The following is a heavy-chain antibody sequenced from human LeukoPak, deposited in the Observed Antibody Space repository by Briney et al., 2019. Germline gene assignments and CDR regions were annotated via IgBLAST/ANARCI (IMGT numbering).Heavy chain of an antibody. Sequence: ASVKVSCKASGYTFTGFYMHWVRQAPGQGLEWMGWINPNSGDTNYVQKFQGRVTMTRDTSIRTAYMELSSLISDDTAIYYCARVEGLSSSPRTLRYWGQGTLVSVSS. V-gene: IGHV1-2*02. D-gene: IGHD2-15*01. CDR3: ARVEGLSSSPRTLRY. J-gene: IGHJ4*02. CDR2: INPNSGDT. CDR1: GYTFTGFY.